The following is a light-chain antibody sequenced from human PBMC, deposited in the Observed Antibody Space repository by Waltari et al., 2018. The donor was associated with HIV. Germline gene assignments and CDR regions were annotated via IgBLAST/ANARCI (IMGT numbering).Light chain of an antibody. J-gene: IGLJ2*01. CDR3: AAWDDSLTGVV. V-gene: IGLV1-47*01. Sequence: QSVLTQPPSASGTPGQRVTMSCSGSSSNIGSNYVYWYQQLPRTAPKLLIYRNNQRPSGVPDRFSGSKSGTSASLAISGLRSEDEADYYCAAWDDSLTGVVFGGGTKLTVL. CDR1: SSNIGSNY. CDR2: RNN.